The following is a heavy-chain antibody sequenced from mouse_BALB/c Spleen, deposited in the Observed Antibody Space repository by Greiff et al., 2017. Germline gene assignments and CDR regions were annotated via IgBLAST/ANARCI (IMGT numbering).Heavy chain of an antibody. Sequence: QVQLKQPGAELVKPGASVKLSCKASGYTFTSYWMHWVKQRPGQGLEWIGEINPSNGRTNYNEKFKSKATLTVDKSSSTAYMQLSSLTSEDSAVYYCARGARAYAMDYWGQGTSVTVSS. CDR2: INPSNGRT. D-gene: IGHD3-1*01. J-gene: IGHJ4*01. V-gene: IGHV1S81*02. CDR3: ARGARAYAMDY. CDR1: GYTFTSYW.